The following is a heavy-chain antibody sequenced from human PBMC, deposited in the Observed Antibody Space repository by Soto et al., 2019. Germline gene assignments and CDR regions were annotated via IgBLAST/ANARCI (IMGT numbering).Heavy chain of an antibody. Sequence: SETLSLTCAVYGGSFSGYYWSWIRQPPGKGLEWIGEINHSGSTNYNPSLKSRVTISVDTSKNQFSLKLSSVTAADTAVYYCARGFYGDSPMSDYWGQGTLVTVSS. CDR2: INHSGST. D-gene: IGHD4-17*01. V-gene: IGHV4-34*01. CDR1: GGSFSGYY. CDR3: ARGFYGDSPMSDY. J-gene: IGHJ4*02.